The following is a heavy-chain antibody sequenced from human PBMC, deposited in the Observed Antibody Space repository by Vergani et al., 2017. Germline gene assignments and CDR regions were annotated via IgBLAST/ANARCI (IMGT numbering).Heavy chain of an antibody. CDR3: ARWDYDSSGYLYYAFDI. CDR2: IFPIPGIA. D-gene: IGHD3-22*01. J-gene: IGHJ3*02. V-gene: IGHV1-69*04. Sequence: QVQLVQSGAEVKKPGSSVKVSCKASGGTFSSYAISWVRRAPGQGLEWVGRIFPIPGIANYAQKFQGRVTITADKSTSTAYMELSSLRSEDTAVYYCARWDYDSSGYLYYAFDIWGQGTMVTVSS. CDR1: GGTFSSYA.